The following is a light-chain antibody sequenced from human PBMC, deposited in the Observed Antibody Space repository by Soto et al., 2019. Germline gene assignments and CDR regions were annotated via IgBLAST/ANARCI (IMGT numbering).Light chain of an antibody. Sequence: IVLTQSPATLSVSPGEKATLSCRASQSVSNNLAWFQPKPGQAPRLRMYGASSRATGTPDRISGGGSGTDFTLTISSLEPEDFAVYYCQQRSDWPSFGQGTRLEIK. CDR1: QSVSNN. J-gene: IGKJ5*01. CDR2: GAS. V-gene: IGKV3-11*01. CDR3: QQRSDWPS.